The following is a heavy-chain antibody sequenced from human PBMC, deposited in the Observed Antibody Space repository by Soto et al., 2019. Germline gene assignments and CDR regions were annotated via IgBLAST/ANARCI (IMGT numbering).Heavy chain of an antibody. D-gene: IGHD2-2*03. CDR2: ISGSGGST. V-gene: IGHV3-23*01. CDR3: AKDGGYCSSTSCYGRVYY. Sequence: HPGGSLRLSCAASGFTFSSYAMSWVRQAPGKGLEWVSAISGSGGSTYYADSVKGRFTISRDNSKNTLYLQMNSLRAEDTAVYYCAKDGGYCSSTSCYGRVYYWGQGSLVTVSS. CDR1: GFTFSSYA. J-gene: IGHJ4*02.